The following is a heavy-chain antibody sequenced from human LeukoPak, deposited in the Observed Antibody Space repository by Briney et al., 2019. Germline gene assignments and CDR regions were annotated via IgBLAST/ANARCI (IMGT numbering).Heavy chain of an antibody. V-gene: IGHV3-21*01. Sequence: SGGSLRLSCAASGFTFSSYSMDWVRQAPGKGLEWVSSISSSSSYIYYADSVKGRFTISRDNAKNSLYLQMNSLRAEDTAVYYCARNYYDSSGPSWFDPWGQGTLVTVSS. CDR2: ISSSSSYI. CDR3: ARNYYDSSGPSWFDP. CDR1: GFTFSSYS. D-gene: IGHD3-22*01. J-gene: IGHJ5*02.